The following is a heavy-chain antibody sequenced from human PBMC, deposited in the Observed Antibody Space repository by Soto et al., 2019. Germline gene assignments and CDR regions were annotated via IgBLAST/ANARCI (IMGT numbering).Heavy chain of an antibody. J-gene: IGHJ6*04. CDR1: GYTFTSYG. CDR2: ISAYNGNT. V-gene: IGHV1-18*01. D-gene: IGHD4-17*01. CDR3: ARDLAGDDGDYKYHYYGMVV. Sequence: ASVKVSCKASGYTFTSYGISWVRQAPGQGLEWMGWISAYNGNTNYAQKLQGRVTMTTDTSTSTAYMELRSLRSDDTAVYYCARDLAGDDGDYKYHYYGMVVWGKGTKVTVSS.